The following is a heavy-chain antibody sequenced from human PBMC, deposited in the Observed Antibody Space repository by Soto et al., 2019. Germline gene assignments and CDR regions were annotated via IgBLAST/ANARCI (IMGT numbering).Heavy chain of an antibody. CDR3: ARGGRGNWNYQTFDY. J-gene: IGHJ4*02. CDR1: GGSFSGYY. D-gene: IGHD1-7*01. V-gene: IGHV4-34*01. CDR2: INHSGST. Sequence: LETLSLTCAVYGGSFSGYYWSWIRQPPGKGLEWIGEINHSGSTNYNPSLKSRVTISVDTSKNQFSLKLSSVTAADTAVYYCARGGRGNWNYQTFDYWGQGTLVTVSS.